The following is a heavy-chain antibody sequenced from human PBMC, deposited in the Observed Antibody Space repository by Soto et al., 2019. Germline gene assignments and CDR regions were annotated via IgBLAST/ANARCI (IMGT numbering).Heavy chain of an antibody. D-gene: IGHD5-18*01. Sequence: SETLSLTCAVSGGSLSNYYWSWIRQHPGKGLEWIGYIYYSGSTYYNPSLKSRVTISVDTSKNQFSLKLSSVTAADTAVYYCAREGSRYSSNYWGQGTLVTVSS. CDR2: IYYSGST. CDR3: AREGSRYSSNY. J-gene: IGHJ4*02. CDR1: GGSLSNYY. V-gene: IGHV4-31*11.